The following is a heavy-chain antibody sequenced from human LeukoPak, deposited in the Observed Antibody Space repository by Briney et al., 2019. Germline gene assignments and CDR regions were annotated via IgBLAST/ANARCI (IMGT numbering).Heavy chain of an antibody. CDR1: GFTFSNYW. CDR3: ASHNNDYDAFDI. D-gene: IGHD4-11*01. CDR2: ISYDGSNK. Sequence: GGSLRLSCAASGFTFSNYWMHWVRQAPGKGLEWVAVISYDGSNKYYADSVKGRFTISRDNPKNTLYLRMNSLRAEDTAVYYCASHNNDYDAFDIWGQGTMVTVSS. J-gene: IGHJ3*02. V-gene: IGHV3-30*03.